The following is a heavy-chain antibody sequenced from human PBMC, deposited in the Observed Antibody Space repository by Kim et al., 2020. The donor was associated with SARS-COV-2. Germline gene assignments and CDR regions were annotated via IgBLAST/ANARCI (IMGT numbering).Heavy chain of an antibody. CDR2: IYHSGST. J-gene: IGHJ6*02. D-gene: IGHD3-3*01. V-gene: IGHV4-4*02. Sequence: SETLSLTCAVSGGSISSSNWWSWVRQPPGKGLEWIGEIYHSGSTNYNPSLKSRVTISVDKSKNQFSLKLSSVTAADTAVYYCARDVNYDFWSGYPPADVWGQGTTVTVSS. CDR3: ARDVNYDFWSGYPPADV. CDR1: GGSISSSNW.